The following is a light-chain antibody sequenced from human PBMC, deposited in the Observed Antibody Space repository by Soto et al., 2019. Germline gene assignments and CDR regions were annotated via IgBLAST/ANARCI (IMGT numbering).Light chain of an antibody. CDR3: QQRSNWPPIT. CDR1: QSVSRY. Sequence: VMTQSPATLSVSPGERATLSCRASQSVSRYLAWYQQKPGQAPRLLIYDASNRATGIPARFSGSGSGTDFTLTISSLEPEDFAVYYCQQRSNWPPITFGQGTRLEIK. V-gene: IGKV3-11*01. J-gene: IGKJ5*01. CDR2: DAS.